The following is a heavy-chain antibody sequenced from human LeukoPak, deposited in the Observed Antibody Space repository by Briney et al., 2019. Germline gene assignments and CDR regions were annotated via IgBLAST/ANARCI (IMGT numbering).Heavy chain of an antibody. J-gene: IGHJ4*02. CDR2: IDWDDDK. Sequence: SGPTLVNPTQTLTLTCTFSGFSLSTSGMRVSWIRQPPGKALEWLARIDWDDDKFYSTSLKTRLTISKDTSKNQVVLTMTNMDPVDTATYYCARMVISSYYFDYWHQGTLVTVSS. CDR3: ARMVISSYYFDY. V-gene: IGHV2-70*04. D-gene: IGHD3-16*02. CDR1: GFSLSTSGMR.